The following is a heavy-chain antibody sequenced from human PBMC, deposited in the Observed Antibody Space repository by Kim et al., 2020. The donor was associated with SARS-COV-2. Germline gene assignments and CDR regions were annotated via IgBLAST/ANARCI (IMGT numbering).Heavy chain of an antibody. CDR3: AREVRYSSGWYDY. Sequence: YSQKFQGRVTITRDTSASTAYMELSSLRSEDTAVYYCAREVRYSSGWYDYWGQGTLVTVSS. D-gene: IGHD6-19*01. J-gene: IGHJ4*02. V-gene: IGHV1-3*01.